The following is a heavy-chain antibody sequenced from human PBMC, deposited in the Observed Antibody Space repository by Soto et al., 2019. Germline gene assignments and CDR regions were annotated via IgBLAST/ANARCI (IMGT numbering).Heavy chain of an antibody. CDR1: GGSFSSGDYY. J-gene: IGHJ4*02. CDR3: ARSPNIVKVPAAFDY. Sequence: SETLSLTCTVSGGSFSSGDYYWSWIRQPPGKGLEWIGFIYYSGSTYYNPSLKSRLTMSLDTSKNQLSLKLGSVTAADTAVYYCARSPNIVKVPAAFDYWGQGTLVTVSS. CDR2: IYYSGST. V-gene: IGHV4-30-4*01. D-gene: IGHD2-2*01.